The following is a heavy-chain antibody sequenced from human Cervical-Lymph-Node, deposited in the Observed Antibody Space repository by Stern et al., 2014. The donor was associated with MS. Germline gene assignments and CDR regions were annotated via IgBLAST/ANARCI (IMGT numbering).Heavy chain of an antibody. CDR3: AREHYYGAGSQHGMDV. CDR1: SGSISSGGYD. J-gene: IGHJ6*02. Sequence: QLQLQESGPGLVKPSQTLSLTCTVSSGSISSGGYDWAWIRQDPRRGLERIGYIFSSGSTFYNPSLKSRVTISLDTSKNQFFLRLTSVTAADTAVYYCAREHYYGAGSQHGMDVGGQGTTVTVSS. D-gene: IGHD3-10*01. V-gene: IGHV4-31*03. CDR2: IFSSGST.